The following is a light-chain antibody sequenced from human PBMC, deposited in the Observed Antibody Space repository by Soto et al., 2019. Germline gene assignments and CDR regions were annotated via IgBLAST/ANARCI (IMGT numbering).Light chain of an antibody. V-gene: IGLV2-14*01. CDR2: GVS. CDR1: SSDVGGYNY. Sequence: SAVTQPASVPGSPGQSITISCTGTSSDVGGYNYVSWYQQHPGKAPKLMIYGVSNRPSGVSDRFSGSKSGNTASLTISGLQAEDEADYYCNSYTGSSTLVFGTGTKVTVL. CDR3: NSYTGSSTLV. J-gene: IGLJ1*01.